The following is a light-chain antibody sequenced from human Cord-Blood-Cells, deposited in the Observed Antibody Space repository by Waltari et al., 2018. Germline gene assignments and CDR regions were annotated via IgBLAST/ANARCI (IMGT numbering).Light chain of an antibody. CDR3: SSYTSSSTWV. CDR1: SSDVRVYNY. CDR2: DVS. Sequence: QSALTHPPSVSGSPGPSIPISCTATSSDVRVYNYVSWYQQHPGKAPKLMIYDVSKRPYGVSNRFSGSKSGNTASLTISGLQAEDEADYYCSSYTSSSTWVFGGGTKLTVL. V-gene: IGLV2-14*01. J-gene: IGLJ3*02.